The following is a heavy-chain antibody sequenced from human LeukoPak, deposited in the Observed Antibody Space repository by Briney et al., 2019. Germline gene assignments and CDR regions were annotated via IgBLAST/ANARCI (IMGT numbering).Heavy chain of an antibody. V-gene: IGHV4-59*01. D-gene: IGHD2-8*02. CDR3: ARDRCYGGVCHP. J-gene: IGHJ4*02. CDR1: GGSISSYY. CDR2: INYSGST. Sequence: PSETLSLTCSVSGGSISSYYWNWIRRPPGRGLEWLGYINYSGSTNYNPSLKSRVTISLDLSKKQFSLKLTSVTAADTAMYYCARDRCYGGVCHPWGQGILVTVSS.